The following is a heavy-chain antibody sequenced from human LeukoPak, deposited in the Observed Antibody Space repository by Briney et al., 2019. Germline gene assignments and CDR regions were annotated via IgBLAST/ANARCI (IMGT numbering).Heavy chain of an antibody. CDR1: GFTFSSYA. Sequence: GGSLRLSCAASGFTFSSYAMSWVRQAPGKGLEWASAISGSGGSTYYADSVKGRFTISRDNSKNTLYLQMNSLRAEDTAVYYCANLHERYCSGGSCYSDYWGQGTLVTVSS. V-gene: IGHV3-23*01. CDR2: ISGSGGST. D-gene: IGHD2-15*01. CDR3: ANLHERYCSGGSCYSDY. J-gene: IGHJ4*02.